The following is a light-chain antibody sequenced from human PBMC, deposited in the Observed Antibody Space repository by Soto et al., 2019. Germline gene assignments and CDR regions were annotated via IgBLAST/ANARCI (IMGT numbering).Light chain of an antibody. Sequence: EIVLTQSPATLSLSPGERATLSCTASQSISSFLAWYQQKRGQAPRLLIYDASNRATGIPVRFSGSGSGTDFTLTISSLEPEDFVVYYCQQRRNWPLTFGGGTKVEIK. V-gene: IGKV3-11*01. CDR1: QSISSF. CDR2: DAS. J-gene: IGKJ4*01. CDR3: QQRRNWPLT.